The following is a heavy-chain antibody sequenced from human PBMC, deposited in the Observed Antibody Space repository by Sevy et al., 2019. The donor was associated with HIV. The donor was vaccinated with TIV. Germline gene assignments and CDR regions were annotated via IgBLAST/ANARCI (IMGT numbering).Heavy chain of an antibody. CDR1: GFTFSSYS. Sequence: GGSLRLSCVASGFTFSSYSMNWVRQAPGKGLEWVSYISSSSSTIYYADSVKGRFTISRDNAKNSLYLQMNSLRDEDTAVYYCARDGGAGATRGYYYYYYMDVWGKGTTVTVSS. D-gene: IGHD1-26*01. V-gene: IGHV3-48*02. CDR2: ISSSSSTI. J-gene: IGHJ6*03. CDR3: ARDGGAGATRGYYYYYYMDV.